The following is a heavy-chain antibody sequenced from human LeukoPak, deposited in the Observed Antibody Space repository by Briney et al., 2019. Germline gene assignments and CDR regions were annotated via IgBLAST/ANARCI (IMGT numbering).Heavy chain of an antibody. Sequence: GGSLRLSCAASGFSFGAFGLHWVRQAPGKGLEWMAVISYDGNDNFYADSVKGRFTISRDNSKNTLYLQMNSLGGEDTAIYYCAKSEDYHSGSYSGGLDYWGQGTLVVVSS. CDR2: ISYDGNDN. CDR3: AKSEDYHSGSYSGGLDY. V-gene: IGHV3-30*18. CDR1: GFSFGAFG. D-gene: IGHD1-26*01. J-gene: IGHJ4*02.